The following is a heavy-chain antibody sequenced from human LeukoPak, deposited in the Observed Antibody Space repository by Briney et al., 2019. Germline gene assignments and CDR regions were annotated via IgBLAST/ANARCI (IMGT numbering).Heavy chain of an antibody. Sequence: GGSLRLSCAASGFTFSSYAMSWVRQAPGKGLEWVSAISGSGGSTYYADSVKGRSTISRDNSKNTLYLQMNSLRVDDTAIYYCARGGNYAPFDYWGQGALVAVSS. V-gene: IGHV3-23*01. CDR2: ISGSGGST. J-gene: IGHJ4*02. D-gene: IGHD1-26*01. CDR1: GFTFSSYA. CDR3: ARGGNYAPFDY.